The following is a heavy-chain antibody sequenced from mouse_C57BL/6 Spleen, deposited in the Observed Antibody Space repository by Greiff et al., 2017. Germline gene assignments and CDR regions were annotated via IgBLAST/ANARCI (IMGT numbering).Heavy chain of an antibody. Sequence: EVKLMESGGGLVKPGGSLKLSCAASGFTFSSYTMSWVRQTPEKRLEWVATISGGGGNTYYPDSVKGRFTISRDNAKNTLYLQMSRLRSEDTAWYYCARRPITRVVSTGYFDVWGTGTTVTVSS. CDR1: GFTFSSYT. J-gene: IGHJ1*03. CDR2: ISGGGGNT. V-gene: IGHV5-9*01. D-gene: IGHD1-1*01. CDR3: ARRPITRVVSTGYFDV.